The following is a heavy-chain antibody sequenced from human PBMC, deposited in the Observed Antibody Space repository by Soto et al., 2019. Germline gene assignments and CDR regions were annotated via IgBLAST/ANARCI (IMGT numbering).Heavy chain of an antibody. CDR2: IWYDGSNR. CDR1: GFTFRTHV. V-gene: IGHV3-33*01. CDR3: ARDMFREDPNYFYYSMDV. D-gene: IGHD3-10*01. J-gene: IGHJ6*02. Sequence: QVQLVESGGGVVQPGRSLRLSCAASGFTFRTHVMHWVRQAAGKGLEWVAVIWYDGSNRYYADSVKGRFTISRDNSKNTLYLQMNSLRAEDTATYYCARDMFREDPNYFYYSMDVWGQGTTVTVSS.